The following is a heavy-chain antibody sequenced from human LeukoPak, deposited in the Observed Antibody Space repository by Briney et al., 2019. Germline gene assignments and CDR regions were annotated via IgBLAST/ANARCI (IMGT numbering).Heavy chain of an antibody. CDR2: ISSDGSNK. Sequence: GGSLRLSCAASGFTFSNYAMHWVRQAPGKGLEWVAVISSDGSNKYYADSVKGRFTISRDNAKNSLYLQMNGLRAEDTALYYCARVLIGTSTHYYYYIDVWGQGTTVTVSS. J-gene: IGHJ6*03. CDR3: ARVLIGTSTHYYYYIDV. CDR1: GFTFSNYA. D-gene: IGHD2-2*01. V-gene: IGHV3-30*04.